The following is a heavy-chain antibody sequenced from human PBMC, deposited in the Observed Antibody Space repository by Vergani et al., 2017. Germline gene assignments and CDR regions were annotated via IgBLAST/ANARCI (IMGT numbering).Heavy chain of an antibody. V-gene: IGHV1-2*02. Sequence: QVQLVQSGAEVKKPGASVKVSCKASGYTFTGYYMHWVRQAPGQGLEWMGWINPNSGGTNYAQKFQGRVTMTRDTSISTAYMELRSLRSDDTAVYYCARGPRRFGELLAPVDAFDIWGQGTMVTVSS. CDR3: ARGPRRFGELLAPVDAFDI. CDR1: GYTFTGYY. CDR2: INPNSGGT. J-gene: IGHJ3*02. D-gene: IGHD3-10*01.